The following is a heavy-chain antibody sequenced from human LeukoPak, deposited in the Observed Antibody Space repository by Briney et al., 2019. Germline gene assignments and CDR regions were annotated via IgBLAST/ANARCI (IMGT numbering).Heavy chain of an antibody. Sequence: GGSLRLSCAASGFTFSDYWMHWVRQAPGKGLEWVSHINSDGRDTNYADSVKGRFTISRDNANNMVYLHMNGLRAEDTAVYYCARINYYYYMDVWGKGTTVTVSS. CDR3: ARINYYYYMDV. CDR2: INSDGRDT. J-gene: IGHJ6*03. V-gene: IGHV3-74*01. CDR1: GFTFSDYW.